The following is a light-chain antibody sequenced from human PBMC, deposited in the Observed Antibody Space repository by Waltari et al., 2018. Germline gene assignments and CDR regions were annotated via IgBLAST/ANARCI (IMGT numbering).Light chain of an antibody. CDR1: KLGDKY. Sequence: SYELTQPPSVSVSPGQTASITCSVDKLGDKYACWYQQKPGQSPVLVLYQDSKRPAGIPERCYGYNSGNTATLTISGTQAMDEDDYYCQAWDSSTVVFGGGTKLTVL. J-gene: IGLJ2*01. CDR3: QAWDSSTVV. V-gene: IGLV3-1*01. CDR2: QDS.